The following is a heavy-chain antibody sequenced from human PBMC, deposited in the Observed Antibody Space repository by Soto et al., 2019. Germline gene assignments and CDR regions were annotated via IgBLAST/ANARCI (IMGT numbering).Heavy chain of an antibody. Sequence: EVQLVQSGAEVKKPGESLRISCKGSGYSFTSYWISWVRQMPGTGLEWMGRIDPSDSYTNYRPSFQGHVPISADKSISTAYLQLSSLNASDTAMYYFARGTYSGSYGTYYWGQGTLVTVSS. CDR2: IDPSDSYT. V-gene: IGHV5-10-1*01. CDR3: ARGTYSGSYGTYY. J-gene: IGHJ4*02. CDR1: GYSFTSYW. D-gene: IGHD1-26*01.